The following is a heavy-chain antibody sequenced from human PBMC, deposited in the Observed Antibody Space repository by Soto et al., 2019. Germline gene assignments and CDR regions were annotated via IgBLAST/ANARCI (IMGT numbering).Heavy chain of an antibody. D-gene: IGHD4-17*01. CDR1: GGSISSSSYY. J-gene: IGHJ4*02. CDR2: IYYSGST. CDR3: ARSMTTVVTLDY. V-gene: IGHV4-39*01. Sequence: SETLSLTCTVSGGSISSSSYYWGWIRQPPGKGLEWIGSIYYSGSTYYNPSLKSRVTISVDTSKNQFSLKLSSVTAADTAVYYCARSMTTVVTLDYWGQGTLVTV.